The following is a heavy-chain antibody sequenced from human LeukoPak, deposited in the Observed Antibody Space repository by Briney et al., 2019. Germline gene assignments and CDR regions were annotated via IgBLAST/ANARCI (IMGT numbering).Heavy chain of an antibody. D-gene: IGHD6-19*01. CDR2: IRSKAYGGTT. CDR1: GFTLGDYA. CDR3: TRDHWAVADLYYFDY. Sequence: GRSLRLSCTASGFTLGDYAMSWVRQAPGKGLEWVGFIRSKAYGGTTEYAASVKGRFTISRDDSKSIAYLQMNSLKTEDTAVYYCTRDHWAVADLYYFDYWGQGTLVTVSS. V-gene: IGHV3-49*04. J-gene: IGHJ4*02.